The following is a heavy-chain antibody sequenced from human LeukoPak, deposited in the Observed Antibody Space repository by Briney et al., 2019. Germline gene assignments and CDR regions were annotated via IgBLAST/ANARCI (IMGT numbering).Heavy chain of an antibody. D-gene: IGHD2-2*01. J-gene: IGHJ5*02. Sequence: SETLSLTCAVSGGSISSGGYSWSWIRQPPGKGLEWIGYIYHSGSTYYNPSLKSRVTISVDRSKNQFSLKLSSVTAADTAVYYCARVPTYCSSTSCYVSWFDPWGQGTLVTVSS. CDR1: GGSISSGGYS. CDR3: ARVPTYCSSTSCYVSWFDP. CDR2: IYHSGST. V-gene: IGHV4-30-2*01.